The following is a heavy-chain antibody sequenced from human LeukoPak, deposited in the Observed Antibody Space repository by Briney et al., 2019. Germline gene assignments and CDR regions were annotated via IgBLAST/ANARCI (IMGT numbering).Heavy chain of an antibody. CDR1: GGSISSYN. D-gene: IGHD3-22*01. CDR3: ARDYSDSSGYSPFQH. Sequence: SETLSPTCTVSGGSISSYNWTWIRQPPGKGLEWIGFIYYTGSTIYNPSLKSRVTISVDTSKNQFSLRLTSVTAADTAVYYCARDYSDSSGYSPFQHWGQGTLVTVSS. V-gene: IGHV4-59*01. J-gene: IGHJ1*01. CDR2: IYYTGST.